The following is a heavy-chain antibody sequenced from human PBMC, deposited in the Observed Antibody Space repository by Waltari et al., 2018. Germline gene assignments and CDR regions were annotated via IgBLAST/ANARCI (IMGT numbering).Heavy chain of an antibody. CDR2: IYYSGST. CDR3: ARDRGGGHSGDNWFDP. CDR1: GGSISSYY. Sequence: QVQLQESGPGLVKPSETLSLTCTVSGGSISSYYWSWIRQPPGKGLEWIGYIYYSGSTNYNPPLKSRVTISVDTSKNQFSLKLSSVTAADTAVYYCARDRGGGHSGDNWFDPWGQGTLVTVSS. J-gene: IGHJ5*02. D-gene: IGHD6-19*01. V-gene: IGHV4-59*01.